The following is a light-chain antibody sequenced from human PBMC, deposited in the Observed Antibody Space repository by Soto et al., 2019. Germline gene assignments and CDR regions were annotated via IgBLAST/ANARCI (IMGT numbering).Light chain of an antibody. Sequence: QSALTQPASVSGSPGQSITISCTGTSSDVGGYNYVSWYQQHPGKAPILMIYEVSNRPSGVSNRLSGSKSGNTASLTISGLQAEDEADYYCSSYTSSSTYVFGTGTKLTVL. CDR1: SSDVGGYNY. CDR2: EVS. V-gene: IGLV2-14*01. CDR3: SSYTSSSTYV. J-gene: IGLJ1*01.